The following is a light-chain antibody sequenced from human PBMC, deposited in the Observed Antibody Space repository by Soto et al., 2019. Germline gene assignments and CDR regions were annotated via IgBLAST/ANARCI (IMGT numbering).Light chain of an antibody. V-gene: IGLV2-14*01. Sequence: HSALTQPASVYGSPGQSITISSTGTSSDVGGYNFVSWYQQYPGKAPKLMIHDVTSRPSGVSNRFSGSKSGTTASLTISGFQAEDEADYYCCSYASSTSYVFGTGTKVTVL. CDR1: SSDVGGYNF. CDR3: CSYASSTSYV. CDR2: DVT. J-gene: IGLJ1*01.